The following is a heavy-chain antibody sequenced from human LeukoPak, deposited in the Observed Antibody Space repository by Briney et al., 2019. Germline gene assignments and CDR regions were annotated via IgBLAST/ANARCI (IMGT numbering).Heavy chain of an antibody. J-gene: IGHJ3*02. CDR3: TRANTVSIFGVIILDAFDI. V-gene: IGHV3-53*01. Sequence: PGGSLRLSCAASGFTVSSNYMSWVRQAPGKGLGWVSVIYSGGSTYYADPVKGRFTISRDNSKNTLYLQMNSLRAEDTAVYYCTRANTVSIFGVIILDAFDIWGQGTMVTVSS. CDR2: IYSGGST. D-gene: IGHD3-3*01. CDR1: GFTVSSNY.